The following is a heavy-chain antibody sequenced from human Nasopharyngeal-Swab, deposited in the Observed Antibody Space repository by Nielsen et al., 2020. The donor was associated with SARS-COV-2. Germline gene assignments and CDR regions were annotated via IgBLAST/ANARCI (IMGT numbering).Heavy chain of an antibody. CDR1: GFIFDNHA. Sequence: GESLKISCAASGFIFDNHAMHWVRQAPGKGLEWVSLISWDGGSTYYVDSVKGRFTISRDNSRNSLYLQMNSLRAEDTALYYCAKGLAGGSGAFDIWGQGTMVTVSS. CDR2: ISWDGGST. V-gene: IGHV3-43D*04. CDR3: AKGLAGGSGAFDI. D-gene: IGHD3-10*01. J-gene: IGHJ3*02.